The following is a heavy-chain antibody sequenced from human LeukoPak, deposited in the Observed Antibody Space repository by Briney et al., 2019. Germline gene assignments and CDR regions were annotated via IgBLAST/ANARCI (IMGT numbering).Heavy chain of an antibody. D-gene: IGHD4-17*01. V-gene: IGHV1-69*13. CDR1: GGTFSSYA. CDR3: ARVLNGDYGSHAFDI. J-gene: IGHJ3*02. CDR2: IIPIFGTA. Sequence: SVKVSCKASGGTFSSYAISWVRQAPGQGLEWMGGIIPIFGTANYAQKFQGRVTITADESTSTAYMELSSLRSEDTAVYYCARVLNGDYGSHAFDIWGQGTMVTVSS.